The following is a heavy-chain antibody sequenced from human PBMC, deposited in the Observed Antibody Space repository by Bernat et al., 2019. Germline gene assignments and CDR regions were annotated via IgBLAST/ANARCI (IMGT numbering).Heavy chain of an antibody. CDR2: IDWDNNK. J-gene: IGHJ4*02. D-gene: IGHD3-16*01. CDR1: GFSLSTTGMC. V-gene: IGHV2-70*15. CDR3: ARMVRYSWGEIDY. Sequence: QVTLRESGPALVKPTQTLTLTCTFSGFSLSTTGMCVSWIRQPPGKALEWLARIDWDNNKYYSTSLKTRLTISKDTSKNQVVLTMTDMDPVDTATYYCARMVRYSWGEIDYWGQGTLVTVSS.